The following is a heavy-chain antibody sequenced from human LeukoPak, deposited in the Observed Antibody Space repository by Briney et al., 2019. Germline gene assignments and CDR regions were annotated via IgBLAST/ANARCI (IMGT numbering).Heavy chain of an antibody. D-gene: IGHD1-26*01. V-gene: IGHV3-9*01. CDR1: GFTVSSNY. J-gene: IGHJ4*02. Sequence: GGSLRLSCAASGFTVSSNYMSWVRQAPGKGLEWVSGISWNSGSIGYADSVKGRFTISRDNAKNSLYLQMNSLRAEDTALYYCAKDQLRYSGSYYTRADYWGQGTLVTVSS. CDR2: ISWNSGSI. CDR3: AKDQLRYSGSYYTRADY.